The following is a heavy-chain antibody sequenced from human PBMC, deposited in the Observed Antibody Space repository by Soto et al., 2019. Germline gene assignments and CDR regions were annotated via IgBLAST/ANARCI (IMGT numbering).Heavy chain of an antibody. CDR3: TSDDTVLVGADSAFDI. CDR2: IIPMFNTS. V-gene: IGHV1-69*01. J-gene: IGHJ3*02. D-gene: IGHD4-17*01. Sequence: QVQLVQSGAEVKKPGSSVKVSCKASGGTFNGHSFSWVRQAPGQGLEWMGSIIPMFNTSTYAQRFQGRVTIPAYESTTTAYMDLSSLTSEDTAVYYCTSDDTVLVGADSAFDIWGQGTMVTVSS. CDR1: GGTFNGHS.